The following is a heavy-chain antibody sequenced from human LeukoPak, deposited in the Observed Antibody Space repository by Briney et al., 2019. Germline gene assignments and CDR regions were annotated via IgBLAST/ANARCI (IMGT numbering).Heavy chain of an antibody. J-gene: IGHJ3*02. D-gene: IGHD3-9*01. Sequence: SGTLSLTCAVSGGSISSSNWWSWVRQPPGKGLEWIGEIYHSGSTNYNPSLKSRVTISVDKSKNQFSLKLSSVTAADTAVYYCASLTPDPLTRIASSSAFDIWGQGTMVTVSS. CDR2: IYHSGST. V-gene: IGHV4-4*02. CDR1: GGSISSSNW. CDR3: ASLTPDPLTRIASSSAFDI.